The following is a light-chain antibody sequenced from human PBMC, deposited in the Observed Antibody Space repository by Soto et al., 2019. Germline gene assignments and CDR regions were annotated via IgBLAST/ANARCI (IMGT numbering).Light chain of an antibody. CDR3: RSYTTSSTRV. CDR1: SSDVGAYDF. CDR2: EVK. J-gene: IGLJ1*01. Sequence: QSVLTQPASVSGSPGQSITISCTGTSSDVGAYDFVSWYQKQPDKAPKLMIYEVKNRPSGVSNRFSCSKSVNTATLTISGLQAEDEADYYCRSYTTSSTRVFGTGTKGTV. V-gene: IGLV2-14*03.